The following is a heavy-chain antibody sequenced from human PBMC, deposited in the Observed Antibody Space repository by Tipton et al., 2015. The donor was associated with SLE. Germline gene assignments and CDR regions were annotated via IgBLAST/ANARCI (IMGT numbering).Heavy chain of an antibody. V-gene: IGHV4-39*07. CDR1: GDSITTTNYF. Sequence: TLSLTCSVSGDSITTTNYFWGWIRQPPGKGLEWLAIIYPTGNSYFNPSLKSRVTIALDTSKNQVSLTLNSVIAADTAVYYCARETAEDVFDIWGQGTMVIVSS. J-gene: IGHJ3*02. CDR3: ARETAEDVFDI. CDR2: IYPTGNS. D-gene: IGHD2-21*02.